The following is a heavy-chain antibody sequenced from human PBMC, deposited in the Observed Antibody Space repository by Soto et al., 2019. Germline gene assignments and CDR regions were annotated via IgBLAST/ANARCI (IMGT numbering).Heavy chain of an antibody. CDR2: IKQDGSEK. J-gene: IGHJ4*02. Sequence: EVQLVESGGGLVQPGGSLRLSCAASGFTFSSYWMSWVRQAPGKGLEWVANIKQDGSEKYYVDSVKGRFTISRDNAKNSLYLQMNSLRAEDTAVYYCARVNGDFDWLPGPFDYWGQGTLVTVSS. CDR3: ARVNGDFDWLPGPFDY. V-gene: IGHV3-7*01. CDR1: GFTFSSYW. D-gene: IGHD3-9*01.